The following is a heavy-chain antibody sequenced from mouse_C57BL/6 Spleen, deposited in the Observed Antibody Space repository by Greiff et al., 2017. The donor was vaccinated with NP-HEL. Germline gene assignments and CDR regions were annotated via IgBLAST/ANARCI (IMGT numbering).Heavy chain of an antibody. J-gene: IGHJ2*01. CDR1: GYAFTSYW. CDR2: IYPGDGDT. Sequence: QVQLKQSGAELVKPGASVKISCKASGYAFTSYWMNWVKQRPGKGLEWIGQIYPGDGDTNYNGKFKGKATLTADKSSSTAYMQLSSLTSEDSAVYFGARSEDYDDGKGGFDYWGQGTTLTVSS. CDR3: ARSEDYDDGKGGFDY. D-gene: IGHD2-4*01. V-gene: IGHV1-80*01.